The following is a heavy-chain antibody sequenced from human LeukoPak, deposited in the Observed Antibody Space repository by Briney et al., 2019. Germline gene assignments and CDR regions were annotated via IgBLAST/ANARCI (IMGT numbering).Heavy chain of an antibody. Sequence: GSLRLSCAASGFTFSNYAMSWVRQPPGKGLEWIGEINHSGSTNYNPSLKSRVTISVDTSKNQFSLKLSSVTAADTAVYYCARLNSFRDRSGPDDYWGQGTLVTVSS. J-gene: IGHJ4*02. CDR1: GFTFSNYA. CDR2: INHSGST. V-gene: IGHV4-34*01. D-gene: IGHD4-23*01. CDR3: ARLNSFRDRSGPDDY.